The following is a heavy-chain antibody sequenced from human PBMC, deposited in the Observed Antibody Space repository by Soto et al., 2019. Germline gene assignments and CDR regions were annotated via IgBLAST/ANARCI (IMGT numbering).Heavy chain of an antibody. Sequence: QVQLVESGGGVVQPGRSLRLSCAASGFTFSSYGMHWVRQAPGKGLEWVAVIWYDGSNKYYADSVKGRFTISRDNSKNTLYLQMNSLRAEDTAVYYCARSGDYNAFDLWGQGTMVTVSS. J-gene: IGHJ3*01. CDR2: IWYDGSNK. CDR1: GFTFSSYG. D-gene: IGHD4-17*01. CDR3: ARSGDYNAFDL. V-gene: IGHV3-33*01.